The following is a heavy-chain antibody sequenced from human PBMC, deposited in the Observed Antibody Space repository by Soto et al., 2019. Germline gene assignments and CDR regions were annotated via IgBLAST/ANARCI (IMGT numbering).Heavy chain of an antibody. CDR1: GGSISSGGYY. D-gene: IGHD5-18*01. CDR3: ARLAWGYSYGSLYYFDY. Sequence: SETLSLTCTVSGGSISSGGYYWSWIRQPPGKGLEWIGYIYYSGSTNYNPSLKSRVTISVDTSKNQFSLKLSSVTAADTAVYYCARLAWGYSYGSLYYFDYWGQGTLVTVSS. J-gene: IGHJ4*02. CDR2: IYYSGST. V-gene: IGHV4-61*08.